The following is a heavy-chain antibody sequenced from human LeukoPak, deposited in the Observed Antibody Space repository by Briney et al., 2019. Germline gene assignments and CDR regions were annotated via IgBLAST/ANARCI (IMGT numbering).Heavy chain of an antibody. V-gene: IGHV3-7*01. CDR1: GFTFTSYW. CDR3: ARGPQGYCSTGSCYSDY. J-gene: IGHJ4*02. CDR2: IKRDGGEK. Sequence: GGSLRLSCAASGFTFTSYWMTWVRQAPGQGLEWVANIKRDGGEKYYVDSVKGRFTISRDNANNSLFLQMNSLRAEDTAVYYCARGPQGYCSTGSCYSDYWGQGTLVTVSS. D-gene: IGHD2-15*01.